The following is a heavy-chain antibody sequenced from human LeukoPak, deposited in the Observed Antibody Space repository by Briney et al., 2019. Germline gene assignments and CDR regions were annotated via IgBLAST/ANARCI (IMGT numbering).Heavy chain of an antibody. J-gene: IGHJ4*02. CDR1: GFTFSSYA. CDR2: ISSNGGST. V-gene: IGHV3-64*01. CDR3: ARARGLVVPAAIVDY. D-gene: IGHD2-2*01. Sequence: GGSLRLSCAASGFTFSSYAMHWVRQAPGKGLEYVSAISSNGGSTYYANSVKGRLTISRDNSKNTLYLQMNSLRAEDTAVYYCARARGLVVPAAIVDYWGQGTLVTVSS.